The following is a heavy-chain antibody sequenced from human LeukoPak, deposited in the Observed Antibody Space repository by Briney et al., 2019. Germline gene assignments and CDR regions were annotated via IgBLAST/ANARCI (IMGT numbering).Heavy chain of an antibody. Sequence: GGSLRLSCAASGFTFSNAWMNWVRQAPGKGLEWVGRIKSKTDGGTTDYAAPVKGRFTISRDDSKTTLYLQMNSLRAEDTAVYYCARDGRDSSGWYFDYWGQGTLVTVSS. CDR3: ARDGRDSSGWYFDY. CDR1: GFTFSNAW. V-gene: IGHV3-15*01. CDR2: IKSKTDGGTT. J-gene: IGHJ4*02. D-gene: IGHD6-19*01.